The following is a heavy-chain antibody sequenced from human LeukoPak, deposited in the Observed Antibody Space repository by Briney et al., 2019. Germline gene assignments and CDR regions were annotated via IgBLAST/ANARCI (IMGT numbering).Heavy chain of an antibody. CDR3: ARDREVRGSHMDY. J-gene: IGHJ4*02. CDR1: GFTFSSYS. V-gene: IGHV3-48*04. Sequence: GGSLRLSCAASGFTFSSYSMNWVRQAPGKGLEWVSYISSSGSTIYYADSVKGRFTISRDNAKNSLYLQMNSLRAEDTAVYYCARDREVRGSHMDYWGQGTLVTVSS. D-gene: IGHD3-10*01. CDR2: ISSSGSTI.